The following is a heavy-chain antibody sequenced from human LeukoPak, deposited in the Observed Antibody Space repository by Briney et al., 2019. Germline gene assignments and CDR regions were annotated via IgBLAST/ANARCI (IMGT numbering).Heavy chain of an antibody. D-gene: IGHD6-13*01. V-gene: IGHV3-23*01. Sequence: GGSLRLSCAASGFTFTNYGMSWVRQAPGKGLEWVSSVSGSGGSTYYADSVKGRFTISRDNSKNTLSLQVSSLRVEDTAVYYCAKILTAGGIDYWGQGTLVTVSS. CDR2: VSGSGGST. J-gene: IGHJ4*02. CDR3: AKILTAGGIDY. CDR1: GFTFTNYG.